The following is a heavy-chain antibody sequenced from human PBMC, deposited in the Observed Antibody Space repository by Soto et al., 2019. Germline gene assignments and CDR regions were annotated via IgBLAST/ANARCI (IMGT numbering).Heavy chain of an antibody. V-gene: IGHV3-7*01. CDR1: GFTFSSYW. CDR2: IRHDSTEI. D-gene: IGHD1-26*01. CDR3: ASYSGSYFQDVLDR. J-gene: IGHJ5*02. Sequence: GGSLRRSCVASGFTFSSYWMSWVRQAPGGALEWLANIRHDSTEIHSVESVKGRFTIFRDNAEKSLYLQMNSLRSEYTAGFCCASYSGSYFQDVLDRWRQGSQVTVS.